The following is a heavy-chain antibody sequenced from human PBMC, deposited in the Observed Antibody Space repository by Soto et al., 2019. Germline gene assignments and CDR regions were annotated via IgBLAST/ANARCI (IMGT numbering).Heavy chain of an antibody. CDR2: IYSGGRN. D-gene: IGHD6-13*01. Sequence: SETLSLTCSVSGYSVSSSDYYWAWIRQPPGKGLEWIGSIYSGGRNNYNPSLKSRVTMSVDTSKNQFSLRLSSVTAADTAMYYCARGSSRWDYWGQGTLVTVSS. CDR3: ARGSSRWDY. J-gene: IGHJ4*02. V-gene: IGHV4-39*07. CDR1: GYSVSSSDYY.